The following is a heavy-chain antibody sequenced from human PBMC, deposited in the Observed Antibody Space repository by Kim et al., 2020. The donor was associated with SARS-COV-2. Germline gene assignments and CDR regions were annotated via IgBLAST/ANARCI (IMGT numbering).Heavy chain of an antibody. CDR3: MAYSYSSGWSRMDV. J-gene: IGHJ6*02. Sequence: DSVKCRFTISRDNAKKSLYLQMNSLRAEDTALYYCMAYSYSSGWSRMDVWGQGTTVTVSS. V-gene: IGHV3-9*01. D-gene: IGHD6-19*01.